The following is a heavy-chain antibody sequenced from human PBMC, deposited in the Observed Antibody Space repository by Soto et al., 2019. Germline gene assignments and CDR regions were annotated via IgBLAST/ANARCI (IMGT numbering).Heavy chain of an antibody. Sequence: CTVSGGSISSGDYYWSWIRQPPGKGLEWIGYIYYSGSTYYNPSLKSRVTISVDTSKNQFSLKLSSVTAADTAVYYCARAPSGNYFDYWGQGTLVTVSS. CDR1: GGSISSGDYY. J-gene: IGHJ4*02. CDR2: IYYSGST. D-gene: IGHD6-25*01. CDR3: ARAPSGNYFDY. V-gene: IGHV4-30-4*01.